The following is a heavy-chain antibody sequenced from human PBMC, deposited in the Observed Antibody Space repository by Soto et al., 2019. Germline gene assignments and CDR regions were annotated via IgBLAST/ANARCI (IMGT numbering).Heavy chain of an antibody. CDR1: GGSISSGDYS. Sequence: PSETLSLTCTVSGGSISSGDYSWSWVRQSPGKGLEWIGHIYNSGITYYNPSLKGRVVISIDTSRNQFSLRLNSLTAADRAVYFCARGVTVFGLVSRFWFDPWGQGTVVTVS. CDR3: ARGVTVFGLVSRFWFDP. J-gene: IGHJ5*02. D-gene: IGHD3-3*01. CDR2: IYNSGIT. V-gene: IGHV4-30-4*01.